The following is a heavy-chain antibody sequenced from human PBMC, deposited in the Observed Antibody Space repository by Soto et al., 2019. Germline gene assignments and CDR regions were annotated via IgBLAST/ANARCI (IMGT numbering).Heavy chain of an antibody. D-gene: IGHD5-18*01. CDR1: GFTFRSYW. Sequence: LRLSCAVSGFTFRSYWMHWVRQAPGKGLVWVSRINSDGSSTNYADSVKGRFTVSRDNAKSTLYLQMNSLRAEDTAVYYCAREGVGYSYGNFDYWGQGTLVTVSS. CDR3: AREGVGYSYGNFDY. CDR2: INSDGSST. J-gene: IGHJ4*02. V-gene: IGHV3-74*01.